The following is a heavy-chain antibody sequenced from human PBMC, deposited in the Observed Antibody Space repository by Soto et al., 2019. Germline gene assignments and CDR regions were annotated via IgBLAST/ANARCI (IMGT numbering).Heavy chain of an antibody. D-gene: IGHD3-3*01. CDR1: GFTFHSYP. Sequence: EVQLLESGGGLVQPGGSLRLSCAASGFTFHSYPMSWVRQAPGKGLDWVSAISDNGGSTYYADSVKGRFTISRDNSKNTLYLQMNNLRAEDTAVYYCAEGGEWSFNFDYWGQGTLVTVSS. V-gene: IGHV3-23*01. CDR3: AEGGEWSFNFDY. J-gene: IGHJ4*02. CDR2: ISDNGGST.